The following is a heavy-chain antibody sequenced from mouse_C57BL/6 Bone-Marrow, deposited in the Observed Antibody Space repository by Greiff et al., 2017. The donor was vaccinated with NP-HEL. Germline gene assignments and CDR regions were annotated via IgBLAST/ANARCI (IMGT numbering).Heavy chain of an antibody. CDR3: AREAYYYGNYAMDY. V-gene: IGHV1-64*01. Sequence: VQLQQPGAELVKPGASVKLSCKASGYTFTSYWMHWVKQRPGQGLEWIGMIHPNSGSTNYNEKFKSKATLTVDKSSSTAYMQLSSLTSEDSAVYYCAREAYYYGNYAMDYWGQGTSVTVSS. D-gene: IGHD1-1*01. CDR1: GYTFTSYW. CDR2: IHPNSGST. J-gene: IGHJ4*01.